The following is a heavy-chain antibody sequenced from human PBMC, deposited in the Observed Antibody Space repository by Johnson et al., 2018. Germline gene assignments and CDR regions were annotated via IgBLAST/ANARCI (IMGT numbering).Heavy chain of an antibody. CDR2: IWYDGSNK. D-gene: IGHD3-3*01. CDR3: ARGRDTHSRDTSRNTVGLEMNSLGAGATAVYYGARGGRGSRNSYGMEF. CDR1: GFTFSGYG. Sequence: VQLLESGGAVVQPGRSLRLSCAASGFTFSGYGMHWVRQAPGKGLEWVSVIWYDGSNKYYADSVKGRIIISRDNSRKTLGLQMNSLRAADPVGYASARGRDTHSRDTSRNTVGLEMNSLGAGATAVYYGARGGRGSRNSYGMEFWGQGTTVPVSS. J-gene: IGHJ6*02. V-gene: IGHV3-33*01.